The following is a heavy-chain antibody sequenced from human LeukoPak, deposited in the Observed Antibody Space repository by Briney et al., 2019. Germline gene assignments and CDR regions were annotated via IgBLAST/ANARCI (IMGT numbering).Heavy chain of an antibody. V-gene: IGHV3-21*01. D-gene: IGHD3-9*01. CDR2: ISSSSSYI. J-gene: IGHJ4*02. CDR1: GFTFSSYS. CDR3: AKDLGVRYFDWLIPGSDY. Sequence: GGSLRLSCAASGFTFSSYSMNWVRQAPGKGLEWVSSISSSSSYIYYADSVKGRFTISRDNSKNTLYLQMNSLRAEDTAVYYCAKDLGVRYFDWLIPGSDYWGQGTLVTVSS.